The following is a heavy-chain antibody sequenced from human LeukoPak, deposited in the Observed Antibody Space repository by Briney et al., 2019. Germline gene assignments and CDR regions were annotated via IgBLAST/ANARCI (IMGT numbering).Heavy chain of an antibody. V-gene: IGHV3-48*03. D-gene: IGHD3-10*01. CDR1: GFTFSSYE. Sequence: GGSLRLSCAASGFTFSSYEMNWVRQAPGKGLEWVSYISSSGSTIYYADSVKGRFTISRDNAKNSLYLQMNSLRAEDTAVYYCARDSDGSGSYRPVYYYYGMDVWGKGTTVTASS. J-gene: IGHJ6*04. CDR2: ISSSGSTI. CDR3: ARDSDGSGSYRPVYYYYGMDV.